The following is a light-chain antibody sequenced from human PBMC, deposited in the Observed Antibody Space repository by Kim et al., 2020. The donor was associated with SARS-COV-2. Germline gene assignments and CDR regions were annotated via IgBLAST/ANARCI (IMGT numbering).Light chain of an antibody. CDR1: SLRSYY. J-gene: IGLJ2*01. V-gene: IGLV3-19*01. Sequence: VALGQTSRITCQGDSLRSYYATWYQQKPGQAPILVIYGKNNRPSGIPDRFSGSSSGNTASLTITGTQAGDEADYYCNSRDSNDNGVFGGGTKVTIL. CDR2: GKN. CDR3: NSRDSNDNGV.